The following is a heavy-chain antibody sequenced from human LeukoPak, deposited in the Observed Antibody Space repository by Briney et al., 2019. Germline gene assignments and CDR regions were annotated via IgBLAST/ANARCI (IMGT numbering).Heavy chain of an antibody. CDR3: ARRGGGYYYFDY. V-gene: IGHV4-39*01. J-gene: IGHJ4*02. CDR1: GGSISSSSYY. D-gene: IGHD1-1*01. Sequence: PSETLSLTCTVSGGSISSSSYYWGWIRQPPGKGLEWIGSIYYSGSTYYNPSLKSRVTISVDTSKNQFSLKLSSVTAADTAVYYCARRGGGYYYFDYWGQGTLVTVSS. CDR2: IYYSGST.